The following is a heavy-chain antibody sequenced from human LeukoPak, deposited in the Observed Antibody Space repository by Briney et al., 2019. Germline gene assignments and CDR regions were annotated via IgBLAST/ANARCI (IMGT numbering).Heavy chain of an antibody. CDR2: MYYRGST. CDR3: VRSETIWYYFDY. V-gene: IGHV4-34*10. Sequence: PSETLSLTCAVYGGSFSGYYWSWIRQTPGKALEWIGNMYYRGSTYYNPSLNSRVPMSLDTSKNQFSLRLSSVTAADTAVYFCVRSETIWYYFDYWGQGRLVTVSS. D-gene: IGHD1-7*01. J-gene: IGHJ4*02. CDR1: GGSFSGYY.